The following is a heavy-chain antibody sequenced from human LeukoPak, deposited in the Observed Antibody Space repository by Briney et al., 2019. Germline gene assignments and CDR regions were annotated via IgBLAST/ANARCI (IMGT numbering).Heavy chain of an antibody. V-gene: IGHV3-23*01. CDR1: GFTFSSYT. Sequence: GGSLRLSCAASGFTFSSYTMSWVRQAPGKGLEWVSGISGSGGSTYYADSVKGRFPISRDNSKNTLHLQINSLRAEETAVYSFAKDIVTIVRGGIIVPLGFGNDYWGQGTLVTVSS. J-gene: IGHJ4*02. CDR3: AKDIVTIVRGGIIVPLGFGNDY. D-gene: IGHD3-10*01. CDR2: ISGSGGST.